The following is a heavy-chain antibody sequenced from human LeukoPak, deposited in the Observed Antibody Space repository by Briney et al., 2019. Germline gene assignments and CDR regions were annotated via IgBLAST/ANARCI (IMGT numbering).Heavy chain of an antibody. J-gene: IGHJ4*02. CDR3: ARDPSQSAGFFAD. CDR1: GGSNSGFY. CDR2: IYYSGST. D-gene: IGHD3-9*01. V-gene: IGHV4-59*01. Sequence: SQTLSLMCTGSGGSNSGFYWTCIRHPPAHRLVWIGYIYYSGSTNYNPSLKSRVTISVDTSKNQFSLKLTSVTAADTAIYYCARDPSQSAGFFADWGQGTLVTVSS.